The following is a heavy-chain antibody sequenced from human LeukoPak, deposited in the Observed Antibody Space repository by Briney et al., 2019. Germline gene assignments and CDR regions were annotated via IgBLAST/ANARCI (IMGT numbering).Heavy chain of an antibody. Sequence: PGRSLRLSCAASGFTFSSYAMHWVSQAPGKGLERLAVISYDGSNKYYADYVKGRFTISRDNTKNTLYLQMNSLRAEDTAEYYCAKATAMLYCFDYWGQGTLVTVSS. V-gene: IGHV3-30*04. J-gene: IGHJ4*02. D-gene: IGHD5-18*01. CDR3: AKATAMLYCFDY. CDR1: GFTFSSYA. CDR2: ISYDGSNK.